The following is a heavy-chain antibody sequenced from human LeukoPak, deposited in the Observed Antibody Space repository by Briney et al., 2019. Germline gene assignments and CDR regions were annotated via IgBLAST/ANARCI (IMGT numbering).Heavy chain of an antibody. J-gene: IGHJ5*02. D-gene: IGHD3-22*01. CDR2: IYYSGST. CDR3: AHEVVITTNERGDWFDP. Sequence: ASETLSPTCTVSGGSISSSSYYWGWIRQPPGKGLEWIGSIYYSGSTYYNPSLKSRVTISVDTSKNQFSLKLSSVTAADTAVYYCAHEVVITTNERGDWFDPWGQGTLVTVSS. V-gene: IGHV4-39*07. CDR1: GGSISSSSYY.